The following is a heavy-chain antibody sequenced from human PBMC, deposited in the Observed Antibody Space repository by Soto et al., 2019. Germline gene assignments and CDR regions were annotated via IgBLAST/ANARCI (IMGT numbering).Heavy chain of an antibody. D-gene: IGHD5-18*01. CDR3: ARRDTAMVTDY. CDR1: GFTFSSYS. Sequence: VGSLRLSCAASGFTFSSYSMNWVRQAPGKGLEWVSSISSSSSYIYYADSVKGRFTISRDNAKNSLYLQMNSLRAEDTAVYYCARRDTAMVTDYWGQGTLVTVSS. V-gene: IGHV3-21*01. CDR2: ISSSSSYI. J-gene: IGHJ4*02.